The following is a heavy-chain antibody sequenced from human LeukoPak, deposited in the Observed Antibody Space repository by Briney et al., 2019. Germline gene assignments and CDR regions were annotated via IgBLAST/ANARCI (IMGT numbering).Heavy chain of an antibody. D-gene: IGHD3-22*01. Sequence: GASVKVSCKASGYTFNTYGITWVRQAPGQGLEWMGWISGYNGNTNYAQKLQGRVTMTTDTSTSTAYMELRSLKSDDTAVYYCASLKNYYDSSGYLVTDAFDIWGQGTMVTVSS. V-gene: IGHV1-18*01. J-gene: IGHJ3*02. CDR2: ISGYNGNT. CDR3: ASLKNYYDSSGYLVTDAFDI. CDR1: GYTFNTYG.